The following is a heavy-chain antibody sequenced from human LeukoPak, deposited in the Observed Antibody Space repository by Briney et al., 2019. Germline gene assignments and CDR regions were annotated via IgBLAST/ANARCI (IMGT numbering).Heavy chain of an antibody. CDR2: IYYSGST. Sequence: PSETLSLTCTVSGGSISSSSYYWGWIRQPPGKGLEWIGSIYYSGSTYYNPSLKSRVTISVDTSKNQFSLKLSSVTAADTAVYYCARGRRFGEPRVYFDYWGQGTLVTVSS. CDR1: GGSISSSSYY. D-gene: IGHD3-10*01. V-gene: IGHV4-39*07. J-gene: IGHJ4*02. CDR3: ARGRRFGEPRVYFDY.